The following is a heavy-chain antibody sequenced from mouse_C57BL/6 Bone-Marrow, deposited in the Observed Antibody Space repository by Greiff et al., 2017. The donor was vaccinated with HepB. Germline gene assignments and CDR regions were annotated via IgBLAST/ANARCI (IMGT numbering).Heavy chain of an antibody. Sequence: VQLQQPGAELVKPGASVKLSCKASGYTFTSYWMHWVKQRPGQGLEWIGMIHPNSSSTNYNEKFKSKATLTVDKSSSTAYMQLSSLTSEDSAVYYCARLYCGSRAWFAYWGQGTLVTVSA. CDR2: IHPNSSST. J-gene: IGHJ3*01. D-gene: IGHD1-1*01. CDR1: GYTFTSYW. CDR3: ARLYCGSRAWFAY. V-gene: IGHV1-64*01.